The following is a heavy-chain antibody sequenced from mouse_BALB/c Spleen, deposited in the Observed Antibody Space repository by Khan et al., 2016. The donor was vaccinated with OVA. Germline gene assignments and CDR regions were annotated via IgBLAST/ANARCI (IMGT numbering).Heavy chain of an antibody. V-gene: IGHV9-4*02. Sequence: QIQLVQSGPELKKPGETVRLSCKASGYTFTTAGIQWVQQMPGKGLKWIGWINTHSGVPKYAEDFKGRFAFSLEISVNTAYLQITNLKNEDTATYLCARGGADDYRNDEGAMEYGGQGTSVTVSA. CDR3: ARGGADDYRNDEGAMEY. J-gene: IGHJ4*01. D-gene: IGHD2-12*01. CDR2: INTHSGVP. CDR1: GYTFTTAG.